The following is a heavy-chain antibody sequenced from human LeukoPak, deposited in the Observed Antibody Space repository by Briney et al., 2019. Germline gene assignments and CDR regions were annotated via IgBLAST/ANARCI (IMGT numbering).Heavy chain of an antibody. Sequence: SETLSLTCAVYGGSFSGYYWSWIRQPPGKGLEWIGEINHSGSTNYNPSLKSRVTISVDTSKNQFSLKLSSVTAADTAVYYCAREKLEPGLYYYYYYMDVWGKGTTVTVSS. CDR2: INHSGST. V-gene: IGHV4-34*01. CDR3: AREKLEPGLYYYYYYMDV. D-gene: IGHD1-1*01. CDR1: GGSFSGYY. J-gene: IGHJ6*03.